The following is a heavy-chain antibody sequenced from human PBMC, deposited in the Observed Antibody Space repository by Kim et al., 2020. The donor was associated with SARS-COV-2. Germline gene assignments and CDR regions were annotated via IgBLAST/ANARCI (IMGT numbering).Heavy chain of an antibody. CDR1: GFTFSSYA. CDR2: IWYDGSNK. D-gene: IGHD2-15*01. CDR3: AKDQGYCSGGSCYEAYYYYGMDV. Sequence: GGSLRLSCAASGFTFSSYAMHWVRQAPGKGLEWVAVIWYDGSNKYYADSVKGRFTISRDNSKNTLYLQMNSLRAEDTAVYYCAKDQGYCSGGSCYEAYYYYGMDVWGQGTTVTVSS. V-gene: IGHV3-33*06. J-gene: IGHJ6*02.